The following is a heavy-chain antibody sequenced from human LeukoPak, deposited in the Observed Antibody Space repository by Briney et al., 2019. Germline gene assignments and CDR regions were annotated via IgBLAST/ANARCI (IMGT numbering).Heavy chain of an antibody. D-gene: IGHD4-17*01. J-gene: IGHJ6*03. CDR2: ISWDGGST. Sequence: GGSLRLSCAASGFTFDDYAMHWVRQAPGKGLEWVSLISWDGGSTYYADSVKGRFTISRDNSKNSLYLQMNSLRAEDTALYYCAKQHDYGESYYYYYMDVWGKGTTVTVSS. CDR3: AKQHDYGESYYYYYMDV. CDR1: GFTFDDYA. V-gene: IGHV3-43D*03.